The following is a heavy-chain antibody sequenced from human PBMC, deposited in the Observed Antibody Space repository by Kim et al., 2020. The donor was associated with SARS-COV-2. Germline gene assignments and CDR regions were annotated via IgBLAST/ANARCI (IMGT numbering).Heavy chain of an antibody. V-gene: IGHV1-18*01. Sequence: ASVKVSCKASGYTFTSYGISWVRQAPGQGLEWMGWISAYNGNTNYAQKLQGRVTMTTDTSTSTAYMELRSLRSDDTAVYYCARFYYGSGSLPVYYYYGMDVGGQGTTVTVSS. CDR3: ARFYYGSGSLPVYYYYGMDV. CDR1: GYTFTSYG. D-gene: IGHD3-10*01. CDR2: ISAYNGNT. J-gene: IGHJ6*02.